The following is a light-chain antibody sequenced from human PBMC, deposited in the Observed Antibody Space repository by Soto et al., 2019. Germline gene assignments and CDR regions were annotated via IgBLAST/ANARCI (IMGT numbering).Light chain of an antibody. Sequence: EIGMTQSPATLSVPPGERATLSCRASQSVSGNLAWYQQKPGQAPRLLIYGASTRATGIPDRFSGSGSGTEFTLTISSLQSEDFAVYYCQQYNNWPPLTFGGGTKVEIK. CDR3: QQYNNWPPLT. J-gene: IGKJ4*01. CDR2: GAS. V-gene: IGKV3-15*01. CDR1: QSVSGN.